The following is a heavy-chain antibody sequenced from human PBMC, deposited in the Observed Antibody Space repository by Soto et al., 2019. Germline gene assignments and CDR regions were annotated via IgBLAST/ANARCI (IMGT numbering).Heavy chain of an antibody. CDR3: ARLVDFFIGGSCSNWFVP. V-gene: IGHV4-59*08. D-gene: IGHD2-15*01. CDR1: GGSISSYY. J-gene: IGHJ5*02. CDR2: IYYSGST. Sequence: SETLSLTCTVSGGSISSYYWSWIRQPPGKGLEWIGYIYYSGSTNYNPSLKSRVTISVDTSKNQFSLKLSSVTAADTAVYYCARLVDFFIGGSCSNWFVPWCPGPLVT.